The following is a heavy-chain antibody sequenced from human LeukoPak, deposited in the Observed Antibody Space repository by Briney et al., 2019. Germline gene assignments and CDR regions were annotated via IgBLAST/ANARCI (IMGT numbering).Heavy chain of an antibody. Sequence: SQTLSLTCAISGDSVSSNSAAWNCIRQSPSRALEWLGRTYYRSNWYNDYAVSVKIPITINPDTSKNHLSLQLNSLTPQDKAVYYCARDNGYSSGWHSYYFDYWGHRTLVTVSS. D-gene: IGHD6-19*01. CDR2: TYYRSNWYN. CDR1: GDSVSSNSAA. CDR3: ARDNGYSSGWHSYYFDY. J-gene: IGHJ4*01. V-gene: IGHV6-1*01.